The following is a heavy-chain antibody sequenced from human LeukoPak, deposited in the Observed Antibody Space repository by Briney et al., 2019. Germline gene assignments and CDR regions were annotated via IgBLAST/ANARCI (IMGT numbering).Heavy chain of an antibody. J-gene: IGHJ4*02. CDR3: ARDIHAVTTFDY. D-gene: IGHD4-17*01. V-gene: IGHV3-30*03. CDR2: ISYDGSNK. Sequence: GGSLRLSCAASGFTFSSYGMHWVRQAPGKGLEWVAVISYDGSNKYYADSVKGRFTISRDNSKNTLYLQMNSLRAEDTAVYYCARDIHAVTTFDYWGQGTLVTVSS. CDR1: GFTFSSYG.